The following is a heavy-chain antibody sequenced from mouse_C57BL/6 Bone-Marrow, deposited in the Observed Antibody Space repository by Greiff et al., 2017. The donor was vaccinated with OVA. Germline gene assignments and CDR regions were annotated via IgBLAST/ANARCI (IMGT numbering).Heavy chain of an antibody. CDR3: ARRRGYGSWFAY. CDR2: ISSGSSTI. Sequence: EVKLVESGGGLVKPGGSLKLSCAASGFTFSDYGMHWVRQAPEKGLEWVAYISSGSSTIYYADTVKGRFTISRDNAKNTLFLQMTSLWSDDTAMYYCARRRGYGSWFAYWGQGTLVTVSA. J-gene: IGHJ3*01. V-gene: IGHV5-17*01. D-gene: IGHD2-2*01. CDR1: GFTFSDYG.